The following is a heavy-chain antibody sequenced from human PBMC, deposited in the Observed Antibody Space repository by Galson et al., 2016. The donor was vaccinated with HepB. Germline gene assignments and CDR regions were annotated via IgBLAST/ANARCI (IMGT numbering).Heavy chain of an antibody. J-gene: IGHJ4*02. CDR1: GFTFSNYW. CDR3: VRDGASRWNFDY. CDR2: VKEDGSQT. Sequence: SLRLSCAASGFTFSNYWMSWVRQAPGKGLEWVANVKEDGSQTYHVDSVKGRFTNSRDNAKNSMCLQMNSLRAEDTAVYYCVRDGASRWNFDYWGQGILVTVSS. D-gene: IGHD2-15*01. V-gene: IGHV3-7*03.